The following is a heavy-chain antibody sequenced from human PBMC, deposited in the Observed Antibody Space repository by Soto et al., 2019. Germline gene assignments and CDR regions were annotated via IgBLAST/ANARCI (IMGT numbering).Heavy chain of an antibody. J-gene: IGHJ4*02. CDR3: AKDSAVTPYYFDY. CDR2: ISGSGGST. D-gene: IGHD4-17*01. Sequence: EVQLLESGGGLVQPGGSLRVSCAGSGFTFSSYAMSWVRQAPGKGLEWVSGISGSGGSTHYADSVKGRFTISRDNSKNPLYLQMNSLRAEDTAVYYCAKDSAVTPYYFDYWGQGALVTVSS. V-gene: IGHV3-23*01. CDR1: GFTFSSYA.